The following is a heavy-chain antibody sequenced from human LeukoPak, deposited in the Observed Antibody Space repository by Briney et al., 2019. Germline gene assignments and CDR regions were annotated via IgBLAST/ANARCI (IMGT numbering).Heavy chain of an antibody. J-gene: IGHJ4*02. CDR2: INHSGST. Sequence: PSETLSLTCAVYGGSFSGYYWSWIRQPPGKGLEWIGEINHSGSTNYNPSLKSRVTISVDTSKNQFSLKLSSVTAADTAVYYCARRGMRGYSYGRERGFDYWGQGTLVTVSS. CDR3: ARRGMRGYSYGRERGFDY. CDR1: GGSFSGYY. V-gene: IGHV4-34*01. D-gene: IGHD5-18*01.